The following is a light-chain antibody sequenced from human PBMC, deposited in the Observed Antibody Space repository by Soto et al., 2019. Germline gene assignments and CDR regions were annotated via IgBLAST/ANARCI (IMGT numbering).Light chain of an antibody. J-gene: IGLJ3*02. CDR1: SSNIGAGYY. V-gene: IGLV1-40*01. CDR2: GNN. Sequence: QSVLTQPPSVSGAPGQGVTLSCTGSSSNIGAGYYVHWYQQLPGTAPKLLIYGNNNRPSGVPDRFSGSKSGTSASLAITGLQAEDEADYYCQSYDSSLSGSVFGGGTKLTVL. CDR3: QSYDSSLSGSV.